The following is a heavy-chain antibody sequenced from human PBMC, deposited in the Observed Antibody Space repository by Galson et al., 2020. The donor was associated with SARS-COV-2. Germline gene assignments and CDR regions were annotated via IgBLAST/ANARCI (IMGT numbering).Heavy chain of an antibody. CDR3: ARVGSSSWYWVY. V-gene: IGHV3-7*03. J-gene: IGHJ4*02. CDR1: GFTFSSYW. CDR2: IKQDGSEK. Sequence: GESLKISCAASGFTFSSYWMSWVRQAPGKGLEWVANIKQDGSEKYYVDSVKGRFTISRDNAKNSLYLQMNSLRAEDTAVYYCARVGSSSWYWVYWGQGTLVTVSS. D-gene: IGHD6-13*01.